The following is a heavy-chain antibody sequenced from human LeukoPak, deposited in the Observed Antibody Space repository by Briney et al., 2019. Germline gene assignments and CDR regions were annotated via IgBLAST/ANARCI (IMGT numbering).Heavy chain of an antibody. CDR3: ASQGLVDTAMEGFDY. D-gene: IGHD5-18*01. Sequence: RGESLKVSCKGSGYSFTSYWIGWVRQMPGKGLEWMGIIYPGDSDTRYSPSFQGQVTISADKSISTAYLQWSSLKASDTAMYYCASQGLVDTAMEGFDYWGQGTLVTVSS. CDR1: GYSFTSYW. J-gene: IGHJ4*02. CDR2: IYPGDSDT. V-gene: IGHV5-51*01.